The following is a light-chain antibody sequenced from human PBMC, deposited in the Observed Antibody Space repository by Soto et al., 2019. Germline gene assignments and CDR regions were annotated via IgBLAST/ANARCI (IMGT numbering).Light chain of an antibody. Sequence: EIVLTQPPATLSLSPLERATLSCMSSQSVSTYLGWYQQKPGQAPRLLMSDTSNRATGIPARFSGSGSGTDFTLTISSLEPEDFAVYYCQQRSDWPLITFGQGTRLEIK. CDR1: QSVSTY. V-gene: IGKV3-11*01. CDR2: DTS. CDR3: QQRSDWPLIT. J-gene: IGKJ5*01.